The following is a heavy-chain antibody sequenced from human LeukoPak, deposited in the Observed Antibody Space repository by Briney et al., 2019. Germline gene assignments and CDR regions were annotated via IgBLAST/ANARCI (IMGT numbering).Heavy chain of an antibody. D-gene: IGHD2-8*01. CDR3: ARRGYCTNGVCYPDSVDY. Sequence: GESLKISCKGSGYSFTTSWIGWVRQMPGKGLEWMGIIYPGDSDTRYTPSFQGQVTISADRSISTAYLQWSSLKASDTAMYYCARRGYCTNGVCYPDSVDYWGQGTLVTVSS. V-gene: IGHV5-51*01. CDR2: IYPGDSDT. J-gene: IGHJ4*02. CDR1: GYSFTTSW.